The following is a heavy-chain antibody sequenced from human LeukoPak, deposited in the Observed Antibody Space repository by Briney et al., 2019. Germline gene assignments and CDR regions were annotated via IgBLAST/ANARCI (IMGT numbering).Heavy chain of an antibody. Sequence: GSLRLSCAASGFTFSSYAMSWVRQAPGKGLEWVSAISGSGGSTYYADSVKGRFTISRDNSKNTLYLQMNSLRAEDTAVYYCAKTRSYSSSWYSRYYFDYWGQGTLVTVSS. V-gene: IGHV3-23*01. CDR3: AKTRSYSSSWYSRYYFDY. CDR2: ISGSGGST. CDR1: GFTFSSYA. J-gene: IGHJ4*02. D-gene: IGHD6-13*01.